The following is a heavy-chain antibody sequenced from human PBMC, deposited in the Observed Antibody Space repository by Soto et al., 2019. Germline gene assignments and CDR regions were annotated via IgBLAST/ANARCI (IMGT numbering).Heavy chain of an antibody. CDR2: FYPGDSTS. V-gene: IGHV5-51*01. J-gene: IGHJ3*02. CDR3: ARIIGYCRNNDCSWTFDI. Sequence: PGESLKISCKTSGYSFISYWVAWVRQLPGKGLEWMGTFYPGDSTSTYSPSFQGQVTISVDKSISTAYLQLSSLKASDTAMYYCARIIGYCRNNDCSWTFDIWGQGTMVT. CDR1: GYSFISYW. D-gene: IGHD2-15*01.